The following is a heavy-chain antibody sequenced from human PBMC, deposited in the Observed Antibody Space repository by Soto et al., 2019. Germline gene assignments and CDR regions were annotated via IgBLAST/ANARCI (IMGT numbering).Heavy chain of an antibody. CDR3: ARDGASVYGLAV. J-gene: IGHJ6*02. D-gene: IGHD2-15*01. CDR1: GYTFTSYA. Sequence: ASVKVSCKASGYTFTSYAMHWVRHAPGQRLEWMGWINAGNGNTKYSQKFQGRVTITRDTSASTAYMELSSLRSEDTAVYYCARDGASVYGLAVWGQGTTVTVSS. V-gene: IGHV1-3*01. CDR2: INAGNGNT.